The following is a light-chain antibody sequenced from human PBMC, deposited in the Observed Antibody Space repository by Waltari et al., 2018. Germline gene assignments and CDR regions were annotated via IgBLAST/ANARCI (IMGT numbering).Light chain of an antibody. V-gene: IGLV2-23*02. CDR2: EVS. J-gene: IGLJ1*01. CDR3: CSYAGTIPFV. Sequence: QSALTQTAPVSGSPGQSITITCTGTSSNIGSFNRVSWYQQHPGKAPKLMIYEVSQRPSGVSNRFSGSKSANTASLTISGLQAEDEADYYCCSYAGTIPFVFGTGTKVTVL. CDR1: SSNIGSFNR.